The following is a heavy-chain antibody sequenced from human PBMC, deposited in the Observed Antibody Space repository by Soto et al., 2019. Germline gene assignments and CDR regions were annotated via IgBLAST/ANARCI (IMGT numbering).Heavy chain of an antibody. J-gene: IGHJ4*02. CDR1: GGSISSSSYY. CDR3: ATNLGRGYSSGWYYFDY. CDR2: IYYSGST. Sequence: SETLSLTCTVSGGSISSSSYYWGWIRQPPGKGLEWIGSIYYSGSTYYNPSLKSRVTISVDTSKNQFSLKLSSVTAADTAVYYCATNLGRGYSSGWYYFDYWGQGTLVTVSS. D-gene: IGHD6-19*01. V-gene: IGHV4-39*01.